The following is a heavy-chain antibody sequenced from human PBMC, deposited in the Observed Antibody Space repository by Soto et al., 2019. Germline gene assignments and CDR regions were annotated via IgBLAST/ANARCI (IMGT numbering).Heavy chain of an antibody. Sequence: QVQLVESGGGVVQPGRSLRLSCAASGFTFSSYAMHWVRQAPGKGLEWVVVISYDGSNKYYADSVKGRFTISRDNSKNTLYLQMNSLRAEDTAVYYCARGAGTYGGNSLPHDYWGQGTLVTVSS. CDR1: GFTFSSYA. CDR3: ARGAGTYGGNSLPHDY. J-gene: IGHJ4*02. CDR2: ISYDGSNK. D-gene: IGHD2-21*02. V-gene: IGHV3-30-3*01.